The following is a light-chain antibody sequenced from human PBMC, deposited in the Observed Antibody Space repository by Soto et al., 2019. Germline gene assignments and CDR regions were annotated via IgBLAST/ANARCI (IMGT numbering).Light chain of an antibody. V-gene: IGKV3-20*01. CDR1: QTLNNVN. J-gene: IGKJ2*01. CDR3: QGYGHSPPPFT. CDR2: GAS. Sequence: DIVLTQSPGTLSLSQGERATLSCMASQTLNNVNVAWYRQKPGQAPRLLIYGASNRATGTPYRFSGSGSGTDFTLTISGLEPDDFAVYYWQGYGHSPPPFTFGQGTKLHIK.